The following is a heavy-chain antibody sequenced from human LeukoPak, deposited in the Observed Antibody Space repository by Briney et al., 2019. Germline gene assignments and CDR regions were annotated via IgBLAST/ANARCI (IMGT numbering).Heavy chain of an antibody. J-gene: IGHJ6*02. CDR3: AKAGDYVSDYYYGMDV. CDR2: ISGSGGST. Sequence: GGSLRLSCAASGFTFSSYAMSWVRQAPGKGLEWVSAISGSGGSTYYADSVKGRFTTSRDNSKNTLYLQMNSLRAEDTAVYYCAKAGDYVSDYYYGMDVWGQGTTVTVSS. V-gene: IGHV3-23*01. CDR1: GFTFSSYA. D-gene: IGHD4-17*01.